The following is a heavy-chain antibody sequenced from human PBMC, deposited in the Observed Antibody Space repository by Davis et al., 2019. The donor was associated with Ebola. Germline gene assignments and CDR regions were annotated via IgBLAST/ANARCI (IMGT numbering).Heavy chain of an antibody. J-gene: IGHJ5*02. Sequence: PGGSLRLSCAASGFTFSSYGMHWVRQAPGKGLEWVAVIWYDGSNKYYADSVKGRFTISRDNSKNTLYLQMNSLRAEDTAVYYCARVRFWSPLGWFDPWGQGTLVTVSS. D-gene: IGHD3-3*01. CDR2: IWYDGSNK. CDR1: GFTFSSYG. CDR3: ARVRFWSPLGWFDP. V-gene: IGHV3-33*08.